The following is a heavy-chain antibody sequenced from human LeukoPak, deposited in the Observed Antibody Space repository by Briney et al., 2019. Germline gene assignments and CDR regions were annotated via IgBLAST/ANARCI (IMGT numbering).Heavy chain of an antibody. Sequence: GGSLRLSCVASGFTFSNSVMTWVRQAPGKGLEWVSSILGTGDYTYFANSVKGRFTTSRDNSKNTLYLQMNSLRAGDTAIYYCARGSKGTYDYWGQGTLVTVSS. CDR3: ARGSKGTYDY. CDR1: GFTFSNSV. CDR2: ILGTGDYT. J-gene: IGHJ4*02. V-gene: IGHV3-23*01.